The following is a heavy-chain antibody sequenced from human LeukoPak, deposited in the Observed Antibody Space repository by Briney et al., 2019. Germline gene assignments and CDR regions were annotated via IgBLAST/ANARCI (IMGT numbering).Heavy chain of an antibody. Sequence: GASVKVSCKASGYTFTSYYIHWVRQAPGQGLEWMGIINPSGGSTSYAQKFQGRVTMTRDTSTSTVYMELSSLRSEDSAVYYCARAGSSGAIDYWGQGTLVTVSS. D-gene: IGHD3-22*01. J-gene: IGHJ4*02. CDR3: ARAGSSGAIDY. CDR2: INPSGGST. CDR1: GYTFTSYY. V-gene: IGHV1-46*01.